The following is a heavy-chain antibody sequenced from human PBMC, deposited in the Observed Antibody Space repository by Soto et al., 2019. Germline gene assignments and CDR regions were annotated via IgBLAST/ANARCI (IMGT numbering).Heavy chain of an antibody. CDR1: GYTFTSYG. CDR2: ISAYNGNT. CDR3: AREEPYYDFWSGYRGPFDY. D-gene: IGHD3-3*01. Sequence: ASVKVSCKASGYTFTSYGISWVRQAPGQGLEWMGWISAYNGNTNYAQKLQGRVTMTTDTSTSTAYMELRSLRSDDTAVYYCAREEPYYDFWSGYRGPFDYWGQGTLVTVSS. V-gene: IGHV1-18*01. J-gene: IGHJ4*02.